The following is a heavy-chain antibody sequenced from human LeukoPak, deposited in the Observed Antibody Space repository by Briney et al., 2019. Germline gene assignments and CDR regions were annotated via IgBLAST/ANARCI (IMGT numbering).Heavy chain of an antibody. Sequence: PGGSLRLSCAASEFTLSLYHINWVRQAPGKGLEWVAYISCSGRNSHYSDSVKGRFTISRDNAKNSLYLQMSSLRAEDTAVYFCARDRLLDYWGQGTLVTVSS. CDR1: EFTLSLYH. CDR3: ARDRLLDY. V-gene: IGHV3-48*03. J-gene: IGHJ4*02. D-gene: IGHD5-18*01. CDR2: ISCSGRNS.